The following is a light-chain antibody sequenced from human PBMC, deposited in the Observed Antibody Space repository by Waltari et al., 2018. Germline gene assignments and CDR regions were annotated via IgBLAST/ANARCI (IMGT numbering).Light chain of an antibody. CDR3: CSYAGSATFAV. CDR2: EGN. CDR1: SSDVGNYDL. J-gene: IGLJ3*02. V-gene: IGLV2-23*03. Sequence: QSALTQPAPVSGSPGQSITIPCTGPSSDVGNYDLISWYQQHPNKAPKLIIYEGNKRPSGVSNRFSGSTSGNTASLTISGLQAEDEADYFCCSYAGSATFAVFGGGTKLTVL.